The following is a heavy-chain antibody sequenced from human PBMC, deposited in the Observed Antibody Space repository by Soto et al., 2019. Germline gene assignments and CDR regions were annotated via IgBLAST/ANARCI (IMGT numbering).Heavy chain of an antibody. CDR1: GYPFNSYH. Sequence: QVQLVQSGAEVRKPGASVKLSCQTSGYPFNSYHMHWVRQAPGQGLEWMGVINPTEGRTRYSQKFQDRVTMTRDTSTGTVYMELSSLRSGDTAMYFCARGREISFRYNWFDPWGQGTRVTVSS. V-gene: IGHV1-46*02. CDR3: ARGREISFRYNWFDP. CDR2: INPTEGRT. D-gene: IGHD2-2*01. J-gene: IGHJ5*02.